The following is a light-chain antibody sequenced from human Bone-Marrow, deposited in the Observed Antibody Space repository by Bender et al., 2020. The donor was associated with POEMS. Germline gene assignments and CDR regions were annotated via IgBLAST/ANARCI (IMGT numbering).Light chain of an antibody. J-gene: IGLJ3*02. Sequence: QSALTQPASVSGSPGQSITISCTGTSSDVGSYNLVSWYQQHPGKAPKLMIYEGDNRPSGVSNRFSGSKSGNTASLTISGLQAEDEAHYYCSSFTSSSTVLFGGGTKLTVL. CDR1: SSDVGSYNL. CDR2: EGD. CDR3: SSFTSSSTVL. V-gene: IGLV2-14*02.